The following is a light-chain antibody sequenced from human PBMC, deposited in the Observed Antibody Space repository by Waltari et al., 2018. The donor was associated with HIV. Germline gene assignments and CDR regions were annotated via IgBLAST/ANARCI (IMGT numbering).Light chain of an antibody. CDR2: EVS. Sequence: QSALTQPPSASGSPGQSVTISCAGTSSDIGLYNFVSWYQHHPGKAPKLMISEVSRRPYGVPDRFSGSKSGNTASLTVSGLQSEDEADYYCQTWATGSRVVFGGGTKLTVL. V-gene: IGLV2-8*01. J-gene: IGLJ2*01. CDR1: SSDIGLYNF. CDR3: QTWATGSRVV.